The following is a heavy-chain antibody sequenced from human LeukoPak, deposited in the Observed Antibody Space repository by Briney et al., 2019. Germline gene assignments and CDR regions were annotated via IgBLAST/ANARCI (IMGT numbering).Heavy chain of an antibody. D-gene: IGHD6-25*01. V-gene: IGHV3-23*01. CDR1: GFTFSSYA. CDR2: ICSSVGST. CDR3: ATRIAADLWAFDI. J-gene: IGHJ3*02. Sequence: PGRSLRLSCAASGFTFSSYALTWVRQAPGKGLEWVSAICSSVGSTSSADSVRGRCTFSRDNSKNTLFRQMNSLRAEDTAVYYCATRIAADLWAFDIWGQGTMVTVSS.